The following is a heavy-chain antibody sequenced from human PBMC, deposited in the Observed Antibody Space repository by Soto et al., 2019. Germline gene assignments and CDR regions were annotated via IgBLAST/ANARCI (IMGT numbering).Heavy chain of an antibody. CDR2: IYYSGST. J-gene: IGHJ4*02. D-gene: IGHD6-6*01. V-gene: IGHV4-59*01. Sequence: LSLTCTVSGGSISDFYWSWIRQPPGKGLEWIGYIYYSGSTNYNPSLKSRVTISVDTSKSQFSLNLRSMSPADTAVYYCARVGGLAARTFDYWGPGTLVTVSS. CDR3: ARVGGLAARTFDY. CDR1: GGSISDFY.